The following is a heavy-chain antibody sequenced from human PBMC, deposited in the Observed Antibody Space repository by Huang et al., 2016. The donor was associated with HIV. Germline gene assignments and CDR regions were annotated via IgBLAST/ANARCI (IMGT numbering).Heavy chain of an antibody. CDR1: GHSFASYD. CDR2: RNPNSGKT. V-gene: IGHV1-8*01. D-gene: IGHD6-6*01. Sequence: QVQLVQSGAEVRKPGASVKVSCEASGHSFASYDINWVRQATGQGLGWMGWRNPNSGKTGYAQKFQGRVTMTRNTSISTAYMELSSLRSEDTAKYFCVRGWYIAALPYFDYWGQGTLVTVSS. J-gene: IGHJ4*02. CDR3: VRGWYIAALPYFDY.